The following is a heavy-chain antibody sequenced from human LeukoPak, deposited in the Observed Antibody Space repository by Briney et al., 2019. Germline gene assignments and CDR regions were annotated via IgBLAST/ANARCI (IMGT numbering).Heavy chain of an antibody. V-gene: IGHV1-8*01. J-gene: IGHJ6*04. Sequence: ASVKVSCKASGYTFTRYDINWVRQATGQGLEWMGWVSPQTGDTGYAQKFQGRVTMTRDTSINTAYMELGSLRPDDTAVYYCARGRSHADWGNGTTVTVSS. CDR2: VSPQTGDT. CDR1: GYTFTRYD. D-gene: IGHD2-2*01. CDR3: ARGRSHAD.